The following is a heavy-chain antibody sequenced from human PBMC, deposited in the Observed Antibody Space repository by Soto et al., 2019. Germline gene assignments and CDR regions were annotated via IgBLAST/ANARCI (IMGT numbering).Heavy chain of an antibody. CDR3: ARRVEVAGRDNYYVMAV. CDR2: IDPSDSYT. Sequence: GESLKISCKGSGYSFTSYWISWVRQMPGKGLEWMGRIDPSDSYTNYSPSFQGHVTISADKSISTAYLQWSSLKASDTAMYYCARRVEVAGRDNYYVMAVWAQGTTVPVSS. CDR1: GYSFTSYW. D-gene: IGHD6-19*01. V-gene: IGHV5-10-1*01. J-gene: IGHJ6*02.